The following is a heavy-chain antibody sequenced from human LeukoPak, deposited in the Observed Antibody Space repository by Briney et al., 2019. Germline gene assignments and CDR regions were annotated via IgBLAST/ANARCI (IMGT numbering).Heavy chain of an antibody. CDR3: ARGGSYGDY. D-gene: IGHD3-16*01. J-gene: IGHJ4*02. Sequence: GGSLRLSCAASGFTFSNYWMHWVRQVPEKGLVWVSRVNPDGSNIAYANSVKGRFTSSRDNAKNILYLQMNRLRVEDTAVYYCARGGSYGDYWGQGILVTVSS. CDR1: GFTFSNYW. CDR2: VNPDGSNI. V-gene: IGHV3-74*01.